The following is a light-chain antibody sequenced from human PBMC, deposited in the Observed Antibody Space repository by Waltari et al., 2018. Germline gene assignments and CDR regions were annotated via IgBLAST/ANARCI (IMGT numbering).Light chain of an antibody. J-gene: IGKJ4*01. CDR2: LGS. V-gene: IGKV2-28*01. CDR1: KSLQHTDGNNY. Sequence: EIVMTQSPPSLPVTPGEPASLSCRSSKSLQHTDGNNYLEWYLQKPGQTTRLLIYLGSNRASGVPDRFSGSGSCTDFTLKISRVEAEDVGVYYCMQGRQTRLTFGGGTKVELK. CDR3: MQGRQTRLT.